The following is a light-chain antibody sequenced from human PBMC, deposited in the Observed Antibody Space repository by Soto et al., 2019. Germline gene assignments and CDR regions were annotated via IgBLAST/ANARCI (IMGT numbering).Light chain of an antibody. J-gene: IGLJ2*01. V-gene: IGLV1-47*01. CDR3: AAWDDSLSGVV. CDR2: RNS. Sequence: QSVLTQPPSASGTPGQRVTISCSGSSSNIGSNYVYWYQQLPGTVPQLLIYRNSERPSGVPDRFSGSKSGTSASLAISGVRSEDEADYCCAAWDDSLSGVVFGGGTQLTVL. CDR1: SSNIGSNY.